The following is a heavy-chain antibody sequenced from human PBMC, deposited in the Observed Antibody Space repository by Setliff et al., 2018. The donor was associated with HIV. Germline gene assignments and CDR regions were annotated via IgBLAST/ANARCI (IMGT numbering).Heavy chain of an antibody. CDR1: GGSFTSRSYY. D-gene: IGHD3-3*01. CDR3: ARSKTFYDFWGGYYTHGAFKI. CDR2: IFYSGIT. V-gene: IGHV4-39*01. Sequence: SETLSLTCTVSGGSFTSRSYYWGWIRQPPGKGLEWIGSIFYSGITYYNPSLKSRVTISVDTSKNQFSLNLTSVTAADTAVSYCARSKTFYDFWGGYYTHGAFKIWGLGTMVTVSS. J-gene: IGHJ3*02.